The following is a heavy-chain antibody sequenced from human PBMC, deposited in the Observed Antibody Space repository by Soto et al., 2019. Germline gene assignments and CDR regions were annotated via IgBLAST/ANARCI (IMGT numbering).Heavy chain of an antibody. CDR1: GGSFNAYY. V-gene: IGHV4-34*01. Sequence: SETLSLTCAVYGGSFNAYYWSWIRQPPGKGLEWIGEINHSGSANYSPSLKGRLTISVDTSRNQLSLKLTSMTAADSGVYYCARWNYHHYHHSSGNFRISYYFDSWGQGTLVTVSS. D-gene: IGHD3-22*01. CDR3: ARWNYHHYHHSSGNFRISYYFDS. CDR2: INHSGSA. J-gene: IGHJ4*02.